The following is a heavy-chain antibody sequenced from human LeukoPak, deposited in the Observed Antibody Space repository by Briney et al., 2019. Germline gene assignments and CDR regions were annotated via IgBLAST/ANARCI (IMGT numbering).Heavy chain of an antibody. J-gene: IGHJ4*02. CDR2: ISGDGRRK. CDR3: AKWSGDSGDYRIVY. CDR1: GFTFSSYG. V-gene: IGHV3-30*18. Sequence: GGSLRLSCAASGFTFSSYGMHWVRQAPGKGLEWVAAISGDGRRKYYADSVKGRFTMSRDDSKSTVSLQMNSLRAEDTALYYCAKWSGDSGDYRIVYWGQGTLVTVSS. D-gene: IGHD4-17*01.